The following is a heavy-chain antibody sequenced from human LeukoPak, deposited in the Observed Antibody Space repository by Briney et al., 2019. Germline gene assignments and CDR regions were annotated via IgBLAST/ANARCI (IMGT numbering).Heavy chain of an antibody. D-gene: IGHD5-18*01. V-gene: IGHV4-39*01. J-gene: IGHJ4*02. CDR2: INYSWHT. CDR3: APTYSYTRGGYDY. CDR1: GGSISGSSYH. Sequence: SETLSLTCTVSGGSISGSSYHWGRIRQPPGKGLEWIGSINYSWHTYYNPSLESRVTISVDSSKNQFSLKVTSVTAADTALYYCAPTYSYTRGGYDYWGPGTLVTVSS.